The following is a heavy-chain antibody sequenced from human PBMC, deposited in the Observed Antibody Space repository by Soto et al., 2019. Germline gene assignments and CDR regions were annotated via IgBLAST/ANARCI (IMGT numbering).Heavy chain of an antibody. J-gene: IGHJ4*02. CDR1: GYTFTSYD. CDR2: MNPDTGNT. Sequence: QVQLVQSGAEVKKPGASVKVSCKASGYTFTSYDFNWVRQATGQGLEWMGWMNPDTGNTGYAQKFQGRVTMTRDTSISTAYMELSSLKSDDTAVYYCARGPRNWAFDYWGQGTLVTVSS. D-gene: IGHD7-27*01. CDR3: ARGPRNWAFDY. V-gene: IGHV1-8*01.